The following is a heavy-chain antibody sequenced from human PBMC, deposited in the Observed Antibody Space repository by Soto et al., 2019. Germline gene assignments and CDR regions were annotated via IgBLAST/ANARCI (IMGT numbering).Heavy chain of an antibody. CDR1: GGTFSSYA. J-gene: IGHJ3*02. Sequence: SVKVSCKASGGTFSSYAISWVRQAPGQGREWMGGIIPIFGTANYAQKFQGRVTITADESTSTAYMELSSLRSEDTAVYYCASPGYSSSWDDAFDIWGQGTMVTVSS. CDR2: IIPIFGTA. CDR3: ASPGYSSSWDDAFDI. V-gene: IGHV1-69*13. D-gene: IGHD6-13*01.